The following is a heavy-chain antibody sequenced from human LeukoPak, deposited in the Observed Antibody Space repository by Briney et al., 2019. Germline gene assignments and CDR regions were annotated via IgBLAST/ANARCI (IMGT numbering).Heavy chain of an antibody. Sequence: GGSLRLSCAASGFTVSSNYMSWVRQAPGKGLEWVSVIYSGGSAYYADSVKGRFAISRDNSKNTLYLEMDRLRAEDTAAYYCATEPRWELYSFDIWGQGTMVTVSS. V-gene: IGHV3-53*01. J-gene: IGHJ3*02. D-gene: IGHD1-7*01. CDR3: ATEPRWELYSFDI. CDR2: IYSGGSA. CDR1: GFTVSSNY.